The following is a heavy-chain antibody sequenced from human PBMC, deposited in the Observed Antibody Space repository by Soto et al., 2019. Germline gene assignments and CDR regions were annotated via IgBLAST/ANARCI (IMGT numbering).Heavy chain of an antibody. J-gene: IGHJ4*02. CDR1: GYTFTSYG. D-gene: IGHD3-16*02. Sequence: ASVKVSCKASGYTFTSYGISWVRQAPGQGLEWMGWISAYNGNTNYAQKLQGRVTMTTDTSTSTAYMELRSLRSDDTAVYYCARDRGDDYIWGSYRYTDYWGQGTLVTVSS. V-gene: IGHV1-18*01. CDR3: ARDRGDDYIWGSYRYTDY. CDR2: ISAYNGNT.